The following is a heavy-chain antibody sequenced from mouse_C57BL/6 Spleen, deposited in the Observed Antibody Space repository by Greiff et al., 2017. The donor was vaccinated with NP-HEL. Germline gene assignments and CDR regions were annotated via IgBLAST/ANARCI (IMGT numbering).Heavy chain of an antibody. Sequence: VQLQESGAELVRPGTSVKMSCKASGYTFTNYWIGWAKQRPGHGLEWIGDIYPGGGYTNYNEKFKGKATLTADKSSSTAYMQFSSLTSEDSAIYYCARSSTIYDGYYYAMDYWGQGTSVTVSS. CDR1: GYTFTNYW. V-gene: IGHV1-63*01. J-gene: IGHJ4*01. D-gene: IGHD2-3*01. CDR3: ARSSTIYDGYYYAMDY. CDR2: IYPGGGYT.